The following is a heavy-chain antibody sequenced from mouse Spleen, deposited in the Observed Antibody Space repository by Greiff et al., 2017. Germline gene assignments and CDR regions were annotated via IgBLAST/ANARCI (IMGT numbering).Heavy chain of an antibody. CDR3: ASSLGRYYFDY. CDR2: IRNKANGYTT. Sequence: EVKLVESGGGLVQPGGSLNLSCAASGFTFTDYYMSWVRQPPGKALEWLGFIRNKANGYTTEYSASVKGRFTISRDNSQSILYLQMNALRAEDSATYYCASSLGRYYFDYWGQGTTLTVSS. V-gene: IGHV7-3*01. J-gene: IGHJ2*01. CDR1: GFTFTDYY. D-gene: IGHD4-1*01.